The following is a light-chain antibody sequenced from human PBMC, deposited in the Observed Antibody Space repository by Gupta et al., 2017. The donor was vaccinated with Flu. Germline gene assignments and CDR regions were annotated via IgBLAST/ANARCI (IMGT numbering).Light chain of an antibody. V-gene: IGKV3-11*01. Sequence: EIVLTQSPATLSLSPGERATLSCRASQSVSSYLHWYQQKPGQATRLLIYDASNRATGIPARFSGSGSGTDFTLTISSLEPEDFAVYYCQQRSNWPRLTFGGGTKVEIK. J-gene: IGKJ4*01. CDR1: QSVSSY. CDR2: DAS. CDR3: QQRSNWPRLT.